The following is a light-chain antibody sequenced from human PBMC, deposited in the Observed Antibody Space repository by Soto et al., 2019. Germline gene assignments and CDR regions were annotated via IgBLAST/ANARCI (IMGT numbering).Light chain of an antibody. CDR2: DAS. CDR1: HTVRAC. J-gene: IGKJ1*01. V-gene: IGKV1-5*01. CDR3: QQYNDDSPWT. Sequence: DIQMTQSPSTLSASVGDRVTITCRASHTVRACLAWYQQKPGKAPKLLIYDASNLERGVPSRFSGRGSGTEFSLTISSLQPDDFATYYCQQYNDDSPWTFGQGTKVDI.